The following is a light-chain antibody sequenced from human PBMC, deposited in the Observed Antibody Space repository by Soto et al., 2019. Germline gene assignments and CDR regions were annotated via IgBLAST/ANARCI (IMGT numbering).Light chain of an antibody. J-gene: IGKJ5*01. CDR1: QSVSSN. Sequence: EIVMTQSPATLSVSPGERATLSCRASQSVSSNLAWYQQKPGQAPRLLIFGASTRATGIPARFSGSGAGTDFTLTISSLQSEDFAVYYCQQYNNWPSTVGQGTRLE. V-gene: IGKV3-15*01. CDR2: GAS. CDR3: QQYNNWPST.